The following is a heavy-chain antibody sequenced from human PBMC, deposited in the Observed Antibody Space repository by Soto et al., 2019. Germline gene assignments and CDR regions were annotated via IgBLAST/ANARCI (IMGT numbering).Heavy chain of an antibody. D-gene: IGHD2-15*01. Sequence: GASVEVSCKASGYTFTRYTMNWVRQVPGQRLEWMGWINPDNGNTKSSQKFQDRVIITRDTSASTAYMDLSSLRSEDTAVYYCARGIATGQLDPWGQGTLVTVSS. V-gene: IGHV1-3*01. CDR3: ARGIATGQLDP. CDR2: INPDNGNT. CDR1: GYTFTRYT. J-gene: IGHJ5*02.